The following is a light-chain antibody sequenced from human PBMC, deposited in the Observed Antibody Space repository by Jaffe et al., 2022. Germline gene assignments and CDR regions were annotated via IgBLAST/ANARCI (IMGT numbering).Light chain of an antibody. Sequence: QSVLTQPPSVSAAPGQKVTISCSGSSSNIGNNYVSWYQQLPGTAPKLLIYDNNQRPSGIPDRLSGSKSGTSATLGITGLQTGDEADYYCGTWDSSLSAGVFGGGTKLTVL. J-gene: IGLJ3*02. V-gene: IGLV1-51*01. CDR1: SSNIGNNY. CDR2: DNN. CDR3: GTWDSSLSAGV.